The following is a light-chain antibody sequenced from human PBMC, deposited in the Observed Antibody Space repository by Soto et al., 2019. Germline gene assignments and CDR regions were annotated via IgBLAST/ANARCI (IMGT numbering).Light chain of an antibody. CDR1: QSVSSSY. CDR3: QQYGSSPT. J-gene: IGKJ4*01. CDR2: GAS. Sequence: EIVLTQSPGTLSLSPGERATLSCRASQSVSSSYLAWYQQKPGQAPRLLIYGASSRATGIPDRFSGSGSGTVFPLTSSRLEAEDFAVYYCQQYGSSPTFGGGTKVEIK. V-gene: IGKV3-20*01.